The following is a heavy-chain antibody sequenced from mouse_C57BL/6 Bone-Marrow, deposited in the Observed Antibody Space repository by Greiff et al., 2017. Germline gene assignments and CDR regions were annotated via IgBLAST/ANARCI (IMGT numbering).Heavy chain of an antibody. V-gene: IGHV1-26*01. CDR2: FIPNNGGT. CDR3: ARRGIGYLFAY. Sequence: VQLQQSGPELVKPGASVKISCKASGYTFTDYYMNWVKQSHGKSLEWIGDFIPNNGGTSYNQKFKGKATLTVDKSSSTAYMELRSLTSEDSAVYYCARRGIGYLFAYWGQGTLVTVSA. CDR1: GYTFTDYY. D-gene: IGHD2-2*01. J-gene: IGHJ3*01.